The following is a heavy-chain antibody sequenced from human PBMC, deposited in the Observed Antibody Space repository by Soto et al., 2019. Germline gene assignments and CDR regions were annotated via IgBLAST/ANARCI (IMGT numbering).Heavy chain of an antibody. D-gene: IGHD2-2*01. CDR3: ARDLTIVPATHPRLENYGMDV. J-gene: IGHJ6*02. CDR1: GYSFTSYG. Sequence: QVQLVQSAGEVKKPGASVKVSCKASGYSFTSYGISWVRRAPGQGLEWMGWISPYNGHTQFVQRLQGRVTMTTDTSTQTAYMELRNLRSDDTAHYYCARDLTIVPATHPRLENYGMDVWGQGTTVIVSS. V-gene: IGHV1-18*01. CDR2: ISPYNGHT.